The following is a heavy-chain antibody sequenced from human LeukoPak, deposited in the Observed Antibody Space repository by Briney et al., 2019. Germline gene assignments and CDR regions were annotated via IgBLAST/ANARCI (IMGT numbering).Heavy chain of an antibody. CDR1: GGSVRSYY. Sequence: SETLSLTCTVSGGSVRSYYWTWMRQPPGKELEWLGYIYYTGTTNYNPSLKSRLTISVDTSKDHFSLKLSSVTAADTAVYYCAREVTGTSGSFDYWGQGALLTVSS. D-gene: IGHD6-19*01. CDR2: IYYTGTT. CDR3: AREVTGTSGSFDY. J-gene: IGHJ4*02. V-gene: IGHV4-59*02.